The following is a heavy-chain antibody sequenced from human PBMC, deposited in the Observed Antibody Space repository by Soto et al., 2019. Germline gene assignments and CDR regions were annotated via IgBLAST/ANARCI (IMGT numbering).Heavy chain of an antibody. V-gene: IGHV1-18*01. CDR3: ARTKYDFWSGYYVVRAFDI. Sequence: SVKVSCKASGYTFTSYGISWVRQAPGQGLEWMGWISAYNGNTNYAQKLQGRVTMTTDTSTSTAYMELRSLRSDDTAVYYCARTKYDFWSGYYVVRAFDIWGQGTMVTVSS. CDR2: ISAYNGNT. D-gene: IGHD3-3*01. J-gene: IGHJ3*02. CDR1: GYTFTSYG.